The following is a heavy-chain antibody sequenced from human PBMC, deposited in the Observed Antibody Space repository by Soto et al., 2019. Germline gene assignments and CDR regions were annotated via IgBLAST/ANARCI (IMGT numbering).Heavy chain of an antibody. CDR1: GLPSSSNR. D-gene: IGHD5-12*01. Sequence: EVQLVESGGALSNPGGSLRLPGAPSGLPSSSNRMTWFGKAPGRGLGGVSSISSSSSYIYYADSVKGRFTISRDNAKNSLYLQMNSLRAEDTAVYYCARVEGLDIVATSCFDYWGQGTLVTVSS. CDR2: ISSSSSYI. V-gene: IGHV3-21*01. CDR3: ARVEGLDIVATSCFDY. J-gene: IGHJ4*02.